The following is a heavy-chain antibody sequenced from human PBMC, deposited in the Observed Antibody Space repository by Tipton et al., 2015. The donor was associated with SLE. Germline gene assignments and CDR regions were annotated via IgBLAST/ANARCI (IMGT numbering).Heavy chain of an antibody. CDR1: GFTFSDYS. CDR3: ATDLETYYYVGHGPG. D-gene: IGHD3-22*01. Sequence: SLRLSCAASGFTFSDYSLHWVRQAPGMGLEWVSSISTSGTYKYYADSLKDRFTISRDNAKSSVYLLMNSLRAEDTAVYYCATDLETYYYVGHGPGWGQGTLVTVS. V-gene: IGHV3-21*03. CDR2: ISTSGTYK. J-gene: IGHJ4*02.